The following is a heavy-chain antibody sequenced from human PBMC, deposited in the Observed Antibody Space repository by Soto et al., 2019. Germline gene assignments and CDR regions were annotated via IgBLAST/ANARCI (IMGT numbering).Heavy chain of an antibody. V-gene: IGHV3-33*01. D-gene: IGHD6-19*01. CDR1: VVTCSSYG. CDR3: ARGGGSAVAGDYYYYGMDV. CDR2: IWYDGSNK. J-gene: IGHJ6*02. Sequence: WALRLAGAASVVTCSSYGMHWVREAPGKGLEWVAVIWYDGSNKYYAASVKGRFTISRDNSKNTLYLQMNSLRAEDTAVYYCARGGGSAVAGDYYYYGMDVWGQGTTVNVSS.